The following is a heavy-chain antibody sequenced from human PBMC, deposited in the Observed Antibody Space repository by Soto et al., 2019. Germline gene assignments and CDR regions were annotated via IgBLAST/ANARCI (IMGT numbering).Heavy chain of an antibody. CDR2: IYPGDSDT. CDR1: GYSFTSYW. D-gene: IGHD2-15*01. Sequence: PGESLKISCKGSGYSFTSYWIGWVRQMPGKGLEWMGIIYPGDSDTRYSPSFQGQVTISADKSISTAYLQWSSLKASDTAMYYCARSTSDCSGGSCYGGYYYYYMDVWGKGTTVTVSS. J-gene: IGHJ6*03. CDR3: ARSTSDCSGGSCYGGYYYYYMDV. V-gene: IGHV5-51*01.